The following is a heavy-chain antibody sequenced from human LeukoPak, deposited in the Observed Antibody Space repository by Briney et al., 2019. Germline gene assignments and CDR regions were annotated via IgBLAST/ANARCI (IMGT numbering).Heavy chain of an antibody. CDR2: ISYDGSNK. V-gene: IGHV3-30*04. CDR3: ARKPSSSWFNWFDP. D-gene: IGHD6-13*01. Sequence: PGGSLRLSCAASGFTFSSYAMHWVRQAPGKGLEWVAVISYDGSNKYYADSEKGRFTISRDNSKNTLYLQMNSLRAEDTAVYYCARKPSSSWFNWFDPWGQGTLVTVSS. CDR1: GFTFSSYA. J-gene: IGHJ5*02.